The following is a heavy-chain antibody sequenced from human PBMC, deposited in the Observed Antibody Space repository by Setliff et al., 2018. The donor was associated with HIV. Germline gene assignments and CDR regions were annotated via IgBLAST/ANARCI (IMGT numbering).Heavy chain of an antibody. J-gene: IGHJ4*02. CDR2: IYYSGST. D-gene: IGHD3-22*01. CDR1: GDSISSSIYY. V-gene: IGHV4-39*01. Sequence: SETLSLTCIVSGDSISSSIYYWGWIRQPPGEGLEWIGSIYYSGSTYYNPSLNSRVTISVDASKNQFSLKLSSVTAADTAVYYCASLPPLYDSSGYYFDYWGQGTLVTVSS. CDR3: ASLPPLYDSSGYYFDY.